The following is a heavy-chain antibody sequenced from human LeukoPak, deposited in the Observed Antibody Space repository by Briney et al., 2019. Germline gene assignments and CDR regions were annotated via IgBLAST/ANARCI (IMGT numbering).Heavy chain of an antibody. CDR1: GYSLTELS. J-gene: IGHJ4*02. V-gene: IGHV1-24*01. Sequence: ASVKVSCRVSGYSLTELSIHWVRQRPGEGLEWMGGFDRENGKALYSRDFEGRVTMTEDASLATAYLHLSSLRSDDTAVYYCATGDYGGIYFDSWGQGTLLIVSS. CDR2: FDRENGKA. CDR3: ATGDYGGIYFDS. D-gene: IGHD4-23*01.